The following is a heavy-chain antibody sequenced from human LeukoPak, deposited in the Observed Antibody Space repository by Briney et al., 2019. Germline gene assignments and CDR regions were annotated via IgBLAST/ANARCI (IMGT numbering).Heavy chain of an antibody. CDR1: GDTLTEFS. D-gene: IGHD4-17*01. CDR2: FYREDGET. CDR3: ATLAGYGDYVGY. V-gene: IGHV1-24*01. Sequence: ASVKVSCKVSGDTLTEFSMFWVRQAPGKGLEWMGGFYREDGETTYAQKFQGRVTMTEDTSTDTAYMELSSLRYEDTAVYYCATLAGYGDYVGYWGQGTVVTVSS. J-gene: IGHJ4*02.